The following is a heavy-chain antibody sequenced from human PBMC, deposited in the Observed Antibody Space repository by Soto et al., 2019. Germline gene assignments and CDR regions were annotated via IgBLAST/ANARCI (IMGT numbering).Heavy chain of an antibody. CDR3: ASAHAGAHITAAVH. Sequence: QLQLQESGSGLVKPSQTLSLTCAVSGGSISSGGYSWSWIRQPPGKGLEWIGYIYHSGSTYYNPSLKSRVTIXAXRXXNQCSLKLSSVTAADTAVYYCASAHAGAHITAAVHWGQGTLVTVSS. J-gene: IGHJ4*02. CDR2: IYHSGST. V-gene: IGHV4-30-2*01. D-gene: IGHD6-13*01. CDR1: GGSISSGGYS.